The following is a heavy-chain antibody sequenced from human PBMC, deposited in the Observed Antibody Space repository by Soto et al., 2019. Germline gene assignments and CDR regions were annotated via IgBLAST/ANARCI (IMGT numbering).Heavy chain of an antibody. CDR2: ISGSGNDA. CDR1: GFPFSHYA. J-gene: IGHJ4*02. Sequence: GSLRLSCAASGFPFSHYAMSCFLQSPVKVLEWVSAISGSGNDASYADSVRGRFTISRDNSRDTLYLQMNSLRADDTAVYYCGKEKRGSGWFVCDYWGQGELVTVSS. V-gene: IGHV3-23*01. D-gene: IGHD6-19*01. CDR3: GKEKRGSGWFVCDY.